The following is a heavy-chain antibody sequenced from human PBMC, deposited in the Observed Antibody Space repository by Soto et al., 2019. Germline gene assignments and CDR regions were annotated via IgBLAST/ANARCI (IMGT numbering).Heavy chain of an antibody. CDR2: INWNGGST. CDR3: ARDHYGSGNVDY. D-gene: IGHD3-10*01. V-gene: IGHV3-20*04. CDR1: GFTFDEYG. J-gene: IGHJ4*02. Sequence: EVQLVESGGGVVRPGGSLRLSCATSGFTFDEYGMSWVRQAPGKGLEWVSGINWNGGSTSYADSVKGRLTISRDNAKNSLYLQMNSLRAEDTAFYYCARDHYGSGNVDYWGQGTLVTVSS.